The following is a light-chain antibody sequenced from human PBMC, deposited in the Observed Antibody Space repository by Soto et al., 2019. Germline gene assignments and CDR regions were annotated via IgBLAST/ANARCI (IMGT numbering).Light chain of an antibody. CDR2: KTS. CDR1: QTISTC. V-gene: IGKV1-5*03. CDR3: QQYNTYPLT. Sequence: DIQMTQSPSTLSASAGDRVTITCRASQTISTCLAWYQQKPGKAPKLLIYKTSSLEGGVPSRFSGSGSGTEFNITISSLQPDDFATYYCQQYNTYPLTFGGGTTVDIK. J-gene: IGKJ4*01.